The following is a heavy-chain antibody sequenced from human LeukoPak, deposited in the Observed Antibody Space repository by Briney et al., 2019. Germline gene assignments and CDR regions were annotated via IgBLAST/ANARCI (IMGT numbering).Heavy chain of an antibody. CDR2: IYYSGST. CDR3: ARGYSSSSYYFDS. Sequence: KPSETLSLTCTVSGGSISSYYWSWIRQPPGKGLEWIGYIYYSGSTNYNPSLRSRVTMSVDTSKNQFSLKLTSVTAADTAVYLCARGYSSSSYYFDSWGQGTLVTVS. D-gene: IGHD6-6*01. CDR1: GGSISSYY. J-gene: IGHJ4*02. V-gene: IGHV4-59*01.